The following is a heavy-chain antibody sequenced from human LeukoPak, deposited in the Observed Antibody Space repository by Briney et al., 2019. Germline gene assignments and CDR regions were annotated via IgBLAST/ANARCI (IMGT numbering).Heavy chain of an antibody. J-gene: IGHJ5*02. D-gene: IGHD3-16*01. Sequence: SETLSLTCTVSGGSISSYYWNWIRQPPGKGLEWIGYIYYSGSTNYNPSLKSRVTISLDTSKNQFSLNLTSVTAADTAVYYWARFTPQGYGWGGYNRFDPWGQGTLVTVSS. V-gene: IGHV4-59*01. CDR3: ARFTPQGYGWGGYNRFDP. CDR2: IYYSGST. CDR1: GGSISSYY.